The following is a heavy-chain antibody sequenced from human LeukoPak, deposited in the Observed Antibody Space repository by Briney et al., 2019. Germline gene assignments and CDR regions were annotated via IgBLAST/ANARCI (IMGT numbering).Heavy chain of an antibody. CDR2: MNPKNGDT. CDR1: GYTFSDHY. D-gene: IGHD6-25*01. Sequence: GASVKVSCKASGYTFSDHYLHWVRQAPGQGLEWMGWMNPKNGDTDFAHKFQGGVTLTRDTAISTVYMELSGLTSDDTALYFCARDRGGPDEFYFASWAQGTLVTVSS. V-gene: IGHV1-2*02. CDR3: ARDRGGPDEFYFAS. J-gene: IGHJ4*02.